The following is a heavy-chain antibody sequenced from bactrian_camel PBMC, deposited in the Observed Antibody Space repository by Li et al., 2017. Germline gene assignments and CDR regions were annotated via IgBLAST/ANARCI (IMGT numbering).Heavy chain of an antibody. CDR3: AAAAGLFGGTCVDVRSVDY. Sequence: VQLVESGGGSVQAGGSLRLSCAASGYTYSSYCMGWFRQAPGKEREGVAGFCGGDLIDYADSVKGRFIITRDKAKDLVYLQMNGLQPEDTGIYYCAAAAGLFGGTCVDVRSVDYWGQGTQVTVS. CDR2: FCGGDLI. V-gene: IGHV3-3*01. CDR1: GYTYSSYC. J-gene: IGHJ4*01. D-gene: IGHD7*01.